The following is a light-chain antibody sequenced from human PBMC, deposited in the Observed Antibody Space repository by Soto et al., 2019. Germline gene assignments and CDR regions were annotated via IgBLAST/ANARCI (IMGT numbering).Light chain of an antibody. CDR2: DVT. V-gene: IGLV2-11*01. CDR3: LSYAGSSRMI. CDR1: SSDVGGYDY. Sequence: QSALTQPRSVSGSPGQSVTISCAGTSSDVGGYDYVSWYQHHPGRAPTLIIYDVTKRPSGVPSRFSGSKSGSTASLTISGLQTEDEADYYCLSYAGSSRMIFGEGTKLTVL. J-gene: IGLJ2*01.